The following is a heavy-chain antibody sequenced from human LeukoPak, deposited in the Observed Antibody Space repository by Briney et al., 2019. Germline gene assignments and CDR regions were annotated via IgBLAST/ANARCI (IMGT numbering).Heavy chain of an antibody. J-gene: IGHJ5*02. V-gene: IGHV1-8*01. CDR1: GYTFTSYD. CDR3: VRDGEGVAISVNYWFDP. CDR2: MNPNNGNT. D-gene: IGHD3-10*01. Sequence: ASVKVSCKASGYTFTSYDINWVRQASGQGLEWMGWMNPNNGNTGYAQKFQGRVTMTRDTSISAAYMELRGLRSEDTAVYYCVRDGEGVAISVNYWFDPWGQGTLVTVSS.